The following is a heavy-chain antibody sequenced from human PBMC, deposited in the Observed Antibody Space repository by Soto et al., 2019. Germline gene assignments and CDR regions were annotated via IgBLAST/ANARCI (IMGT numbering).Heavy chain of an antibody. Sequence: QVQLVQSGAEVKKPGASVKVSCKASGYTFTSYDINWVRQATGQGLEWMGWMNPNSGNTDYAQKFQGRVTMTRNTPQSPANKELSSLRSEDTAVYSCAKRSTGWSAADYWGQGTLVTVSS. CDR1: GYTFTSYD. D-gene: IGHD6-19*01. CDR3: AKRSTGWSAADY. V-gene: IGHV1-8*01. J-gene: IGHJ4*02. CDR2: MNPNSGNT.